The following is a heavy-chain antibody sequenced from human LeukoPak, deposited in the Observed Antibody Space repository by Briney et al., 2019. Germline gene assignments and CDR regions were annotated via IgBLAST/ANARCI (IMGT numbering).Heavy chain of an antibody. CDR1: GGSISSGSYY. V-gene: IGHV4-61*02. Sequence: SQTLSLXCTVSGGSISSGSYYWSWIRQPAGKGLEWIGRIYTSGSTNYNPSLKSRVTISLDTSKNQFSLRLNSVTAADTAVYYSARDRDGYNFRFDYWGQGTLVTVSS. D-gene: IGHD5-24*01. CDR3: ARDRDGYNFRFDY. CDR2: IYTSGST. J-gene: IGHJ4*02.